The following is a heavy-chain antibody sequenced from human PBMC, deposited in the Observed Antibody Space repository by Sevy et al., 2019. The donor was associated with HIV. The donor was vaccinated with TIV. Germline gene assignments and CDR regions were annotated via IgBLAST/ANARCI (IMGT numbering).Heavy chain of an antibody. V-gene: IGHV4-31*03. CDR2: IYYSGST. J-gene: IGHJ3*02. CDR1: GGSISSGGYY. D-gene: IGHD3-10*01. Sequence: SETLSLTCTVSGGSISSGGYYWSWIRQHPGKGLEWIGYIYYSGSTYYNPSLKSRVTISVDTSKNQFSLKLSSVTAADTAVDYCARSSPLLLWFGELLSGDAFDIWGQGTMVTVSS. CDR3: ARSSPLLLWFGELLSGDAFDI.